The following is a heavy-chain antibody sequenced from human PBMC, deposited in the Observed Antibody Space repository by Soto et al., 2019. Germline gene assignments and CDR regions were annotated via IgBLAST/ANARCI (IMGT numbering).Heavy chain of an antibody. V-gene: IGHV1-58*01. D-gene: IGHD6-13*01. CDR1: GFTCTSSA. CDR3: AAGILAAAGRGVSSHYYYYGMDV. Sequence: ASVKVSCKASGFTCTSSAVQWVRQARGQRLEWIGWIVVGSGNTNYAQKFQERVTITRDMSTSTAYMELSSLRSEDTAVYYCAAGILAAAGRGVSSHYYYYGMDVWGQGTTVTVSS. CDR2: IVVGSGNT. J-gene: IGHJ6*02.